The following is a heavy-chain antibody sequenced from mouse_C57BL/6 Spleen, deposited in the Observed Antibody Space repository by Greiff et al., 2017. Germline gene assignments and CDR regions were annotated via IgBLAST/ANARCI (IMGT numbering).Heavy chain of an antibody. D-gene: IGHD1-1*01. CDR2: FYPGSGSI. CDR3: ARHEEKIYYSSSFWYFDV. J-gene: IGHJ1*03. CDR1: GYTFTEYT. Sequence: QVQLQQSGAELVKPGASVKLSCKASGYTFTEYTIHWVKQRSGQGLEWIGWFYPGSGSIKYNEKFKDKATLPVDKSSSTVYMELSRLTSEDSAVXFCARHEEKIYYSSSFWYFDVWGTGTTVTVSS. V-gene: IGHV1-62-2*01.